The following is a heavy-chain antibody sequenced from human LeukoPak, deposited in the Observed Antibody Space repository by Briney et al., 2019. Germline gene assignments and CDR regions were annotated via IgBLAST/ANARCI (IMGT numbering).Heavy chain of an antibody. D-gene: IGHD4-4*01. J-gene: IGHJ4*02. CDR1: GFTFSSYG. CDR3: SKATPPRDGSNPDY. V-gene: IGHV3-23*01. CDR2: ISGSGGST. Sequence: GGSLRLSCAASGFTFSSYGMHWVRQAPGKGLEWVSTISGSGGSTYYADSVKGRFTISRDNSKNTLYLQMNSLRAEDTALYYCSKATPPRDGSNPDYWGQGTLVTVSS.